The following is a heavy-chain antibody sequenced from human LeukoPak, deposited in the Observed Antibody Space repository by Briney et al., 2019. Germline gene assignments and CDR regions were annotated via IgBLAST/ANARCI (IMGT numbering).Heavy chain of an antibody. V-gene: IGHV1-2*02. J-gene: IGHJ4*02. CDR1: GYIFTGYY. D-gene: IGHD6-13*01. Sequence: ASVKVSCKASGYIFTGYYMHWVRQAPGQGLEWMGWINPNSGDTNYAQKFQGRVTMTRDTSISTAYMELSRLRSDDTAVYYCASPGIAAAGTPGDYWGQGTLVTVSS. CDR3: ASPGIAAAGTPGDY. CDR2: INPNSGDT.